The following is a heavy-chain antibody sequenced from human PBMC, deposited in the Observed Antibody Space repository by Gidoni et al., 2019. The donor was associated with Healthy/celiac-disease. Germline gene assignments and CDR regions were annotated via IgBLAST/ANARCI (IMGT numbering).Heavy chain of an antibody. CDR2: IRYDGSNK. CDR3: AKDGIPIVVVPAEVCYFDY. V-gene: IGHV3-30*02. J-gene: IGHJ4*02. CDR1: GFTFSSYG. D-gene: IGHD2-2*01. Sequence: QVQLVASGGGVVQPGGSLRLSCAASGFTFSSYGLHWVRQAPGKGLEWVAFIRYDGSNKYYADSVKGRFTISRDNSKNTLYLQMNSLRAEDTAVYYCAKDGIPIVVVPAEVCYFDYWGQGTLVTVSS.